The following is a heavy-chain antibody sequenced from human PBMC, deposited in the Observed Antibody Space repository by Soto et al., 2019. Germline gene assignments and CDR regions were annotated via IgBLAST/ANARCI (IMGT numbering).Heavy chain of an antibody. V-gene: IGHV3-9*01. CDR1: GFTFDDYA. D-gene: IGHD3-22*01. J-gene: IGHJ3*02. Sequence: EVQLVESGGGLVQPGRSLRLSCAASGFTFDDYAMHWVRQAPGKGLEWVSGINWNSGVIGYADSVTGRFTISRDNAKKSVYLQRNNLRPADTAFYYCVKDRGDDGYLSPFDMRGQGTIVAVSS. CDR3: VKDRGDDGYLSPFDM. CDR2: INWNSGVI.